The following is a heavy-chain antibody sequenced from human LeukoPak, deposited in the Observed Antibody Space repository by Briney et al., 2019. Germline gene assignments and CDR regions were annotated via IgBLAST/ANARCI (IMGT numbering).Heavy chain of an antibody. Sequence: ASVKVSCKASGYTFTGYFLNWVRQAPGQGLEWMGWINPNSGATNYAPKFQGRVTMTRDTSITTAYMELSSLRSEDTAVYYCARDPGDGGIDYWGQGTLVTVSS. CDR3: ARDPGDGGIDY. J-gene: IGHJ4*02. CDR2: INPNSGAT. V-gene: IGHV1-2*02. D-gene: IGHD5-24*01. CDR1: GYTFTGYF.